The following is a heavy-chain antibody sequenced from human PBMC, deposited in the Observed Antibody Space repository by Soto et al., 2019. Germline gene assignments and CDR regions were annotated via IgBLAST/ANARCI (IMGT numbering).Heavy chain of an antibody. J-gene: IGHJ1*01. CDR3: ASYSSGYYFQH. V-gene: IGHV1-69*06. CDR1: GGTFSSYA. Sequence: GASVKVSCKASGGTFSSYAISWVRQAPGQGLEWMGGIIPIFGTANYAQKFQGRVTITADKSTSPAYMELSSLRSEDTAVYYCASYSSGYYFQHWGQGTLVNVSS. D-gene: IGHD3-22*01. CDR2: IIPIFGTA.